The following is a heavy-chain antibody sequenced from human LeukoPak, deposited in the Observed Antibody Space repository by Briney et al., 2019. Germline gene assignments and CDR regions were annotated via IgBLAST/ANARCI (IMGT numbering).Heavy chain of an antibody. CDR3: ARSGAYYYDSSGYYTLDY. J-gene: IGHJ4*02. Sequence: SETLSLTCTVSGGSIGSYYWSWIRQPPGKGLEWVGYIYYSVSTNSNPSLKSGVTISVDTSKTQFSLKLSSVTAADTAVYHCARSGAYYYDSSGYYTLDYWGEGNLVTVSS. D-gene: IGHD3-22*01. CDR2: IYYSVST. CDR1: GGSIGSYY. V-gene: IGHV4-59*01.